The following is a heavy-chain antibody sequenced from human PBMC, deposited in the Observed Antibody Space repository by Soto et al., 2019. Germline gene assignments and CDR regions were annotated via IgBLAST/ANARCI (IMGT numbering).Heavy chain of an antibody. Sequence: SETLSLTCLVSGGSISNNGYYWDWLRQPPGKGLEWVGCSYYSGITNCNPSLKSRVTISVDTSKNQFSLKLSSVTAADTAVYYCARDLRFLDPPLGLDPWGQGTLVTVSS. CDR3: ARDLRFLDPPLGLDP. CDR2: SYYSGIT. J-gene: IGHJ5*02. D-gene: IGHD3-3*01. CDR1: GGSISNNGYY. V-gene: IGHV4-61*08.